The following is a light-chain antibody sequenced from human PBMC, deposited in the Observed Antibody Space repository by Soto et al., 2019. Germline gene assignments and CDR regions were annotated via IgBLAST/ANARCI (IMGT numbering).Light chain of an antibody. CDR2: VAS. Sequence: EIVMTQSPATLSVSPGERATLSCRASQSVSSNLAWYQQKPGQAPRLLIYVASTRATGIPARFSGSGSGTEFTLTINTLQSEDFAVYYCQQYNNWPPRWTFGQGTKVEIK. J-gene: IGKJ1*01. CDR3: QQYNNWPPRWT. CDR1: QSVSSN. V-gene: IGKV3-15*01.